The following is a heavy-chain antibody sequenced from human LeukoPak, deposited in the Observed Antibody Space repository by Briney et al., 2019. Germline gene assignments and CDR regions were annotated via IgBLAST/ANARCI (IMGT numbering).Heavy chain of an antibody. J-gene: IGHJ3*02. CDR2: ISYIGST. V-gene: IGHV4-59*11. CDR3: ARDPTTVTKGLDI. D-gene: IGHD4-17*01. CDR1: GGSFSSHY. Sequence: SETRSLTCTVSGGSFSSHYWSWIRQPPGKGLEWIGYISYIGSTNYNPSLKSRVTISVDTSKNQFSLKLSSVTAADTAVYYCARDPTTVTKGLDIWGQGTMVTVSS.